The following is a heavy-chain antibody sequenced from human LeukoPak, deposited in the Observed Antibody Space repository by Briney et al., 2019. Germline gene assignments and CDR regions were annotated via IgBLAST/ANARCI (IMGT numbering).Heavy chain of an antibody. D-gene: IGHD4-17*01. CDR2: IRSKAYGGTT. J-gene: IGHJ4*02. V-gene: IGHV3-49*04. Sequence: GGSLRLSCTASGFTFGDYAMSWVRQAPGKGLEWVGFIRSKAYGGTTEYAASVKGRFTISRDDSRSIAYLQMNSLKTEDTTVYYCTRDLGNEYGDYGSRYWGQGTQVTVSS. CDR1: GFTFGDYA. CDR3: TRDLGNEYGDYGSRY.